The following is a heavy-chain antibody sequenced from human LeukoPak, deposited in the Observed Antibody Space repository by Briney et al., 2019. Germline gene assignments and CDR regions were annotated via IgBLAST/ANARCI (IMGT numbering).Heavy chain of an antibody. Sequence: SETLSLTCTVSGGSISSYYWSWIRQPAGKGLEWIGRIDSSGSTSYNPSLKSRLTISVDTSKNQFSLKLTSVTAADTAVYYCVANGWYALDIWGQGTMVTVSS. CDR1: GGSISSYY. D-gene: IGHD6-19*01. V-gene: IGHV4-4*07. CDR2: IDSSGST. J-gene: IGHJ3*02. CDR3: VANGWYALDI.